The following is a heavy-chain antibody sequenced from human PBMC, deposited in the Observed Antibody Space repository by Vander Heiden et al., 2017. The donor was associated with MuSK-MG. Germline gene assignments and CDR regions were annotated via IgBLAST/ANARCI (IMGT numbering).Heavy chain of an antibody. Sequence: QVQLQQWGAGRLKPSEPLSLTCAVYGGSFSGYYWSWIRQPPGKGLEWIGEINHSGSTNYNPSLKRRGTISVDTSKNQFSLKLSSVTAAETAVYYCARGRGYCSSTSCYWARFDYWGHGTLVTDSS. CDR3: ARGRGYCSSTSCYWARFDY. CDR1: GGSFSGYY. CDR2: INHSGST. J-gene: IGHJ4*01. D-gene: IGHD2-2*01. V-gene: IGHV4-34*01.